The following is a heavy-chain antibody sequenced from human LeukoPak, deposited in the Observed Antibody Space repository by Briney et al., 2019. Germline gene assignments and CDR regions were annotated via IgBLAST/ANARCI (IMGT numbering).Heavy chain of an antibody. J-gene: IGHJ4*02. CDR2: ISGSGGTT. CDR1: GFTFSTYT. CDR3: AKTAQLWSYYFDY. Sequence: GGSLRLSCAASGFTFSTYTMSWVRQAPGKGLEWVSAISGSGGTTYYADSVKGRFTISRDNSKNTLYLQMNSLRAGDTAVYYCAKTAQLWSYYFDYWGQGTLVTVSS. V-gene: IGHV3-23*01. D-gene: IGHD5-18*01.